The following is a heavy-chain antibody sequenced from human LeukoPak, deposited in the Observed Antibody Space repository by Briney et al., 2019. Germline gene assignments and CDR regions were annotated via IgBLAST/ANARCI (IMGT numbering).Heavy chain of an antibody. CDR1: GGSFSGYY. V-gene: IGHV4-34*01. J-gene: IGHJ4*02. D-gene: IGHD7-27*01. Sequence: TSETLSLTCAVYGGSFSGYYWSWIRQPPGKGLEWIGEMNHSGSTNYNPSLKSRVTISVDTSKNQFSLKLSSVTAADTAVYYCASRKLGNDYWGQGTLVTVSS. CDR3: ASRKLGNDY. CDR2: MNHSGST.